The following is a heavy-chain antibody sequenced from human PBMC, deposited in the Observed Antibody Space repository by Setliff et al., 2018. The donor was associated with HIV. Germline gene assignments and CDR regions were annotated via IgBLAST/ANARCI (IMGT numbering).Heavy chain of an antibody. D-gene: IGHD5-18*01. CDR1: GYNFTNYG. J-gene: IGHJ6*03. CDR2: ISAYNGNT. V-gene: IGHV1-18*01. Sequence: ASVKVSCKASGYNFTNYGIGWVRQAPGQGLEWMGWISAYNGNTNYAQKLQGRVTMTTDTSTSTAYMELRSLRSDDTAVYYCARRGDSYGLDPIYYYYYYMDVWGKGTTVTVSS. CDR3: ARRGDSYGLDPIYYYYYYMDV.